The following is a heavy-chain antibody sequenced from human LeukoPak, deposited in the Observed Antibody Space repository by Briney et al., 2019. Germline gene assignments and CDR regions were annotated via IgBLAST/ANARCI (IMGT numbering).Heavy chain of an antibody. V-gene: IGHV4-34*01. J-gene: IGHJ4*02. Sequence: PSETLSLTCAVYGGSFSGYYWSWIRQPPGKGLEWIGEINHSGSTNYNPSLKSRVAISVDTSKNQFSLNLSSVTAADTAVYYCARGVSSEDIVVVPAAIRSGFDYWGQGTLVTVSS. CDR2: INHSGST. CDR3: ARGVSSEDIVVVPAAIRSGFDY. D-gene: IGHD2-2*02. CDR1: GGSFSGYY.